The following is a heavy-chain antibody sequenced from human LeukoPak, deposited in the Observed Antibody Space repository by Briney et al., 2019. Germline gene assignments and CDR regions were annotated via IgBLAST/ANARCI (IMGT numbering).Heavy chain of an antibody. Sequence: GASVTVSCKASGYTFTSYGISWVRQAPGQRPEWMGWINAGSGNTKSSQKFQGRVSITRDKSASTAYMELSSLRFEDTAVYYCARAQGAYDFAAFDIWGQGTVVIVSS. CDR3: ARAQGAYDFAAFDI. CDR1: GYTFTSYG. CDR2: INAGSGNT. D-gene: IGHD5-12*01. V-gene: IGHV1-3*01. J-gene: IGHJ3*02.